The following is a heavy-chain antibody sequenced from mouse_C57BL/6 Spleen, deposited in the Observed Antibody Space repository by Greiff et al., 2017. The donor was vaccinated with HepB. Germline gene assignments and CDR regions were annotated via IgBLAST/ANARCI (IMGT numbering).Heavy chain of an antibody. Sequence: QVQLQQPGAELVKPGASVKVSCKASGYTFTSYWMHWVKQRPGQGLEWIGRIHPSDSDTNYNQKFKGKATLTVDKSSSAAYMQLSSLTSEDSAVCYCATGANWDVNAMDYWGQGTSVTVSS. CDR2: IHPSDSDT. CDR3: ATGANWDVNAMDY. V-gene: IGHV1-74*01. J-gene: IGHJ4*01. D-gene: IGHD4-1*01. CDR1: GYTFTSYW.